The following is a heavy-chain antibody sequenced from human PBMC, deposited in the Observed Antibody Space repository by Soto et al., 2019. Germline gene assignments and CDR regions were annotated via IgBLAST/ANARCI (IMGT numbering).Heavy chain of an antibody. J-gene: IGHJ5*02. Sequence: QVQLVQSGAEVKKPGSSVKVSCKESGGTFSSYAIAWVRQAPGQGLEWMGGIVPIFGVANYAHKFQGRVAITADDATNTAYMELSSLRSDDTAVYYCAKAAQTRYNWNDLGNGFDPWGQGTLVTVSS. CDR2: IVPIFGVA. V-gene: IGHV1-69*01. D-gene: IGHD1-1*01. CDR1: GGTFSSYA. CDR3: AKAAQTRYNWNDLGNGFDP.